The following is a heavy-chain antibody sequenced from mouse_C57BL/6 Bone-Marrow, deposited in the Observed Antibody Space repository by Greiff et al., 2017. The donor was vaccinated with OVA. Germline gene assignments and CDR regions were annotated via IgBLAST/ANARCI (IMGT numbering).Heavy chain of an antibody. V-gene: IGHV5-12*01. CDR3: ARQGLYFDY. J-gene: IGHJ2*01. CDR2: ISNGGGST. CDR1: GFTFSDSY. Sequence: EVKLVESGGGLVQPGGSLKLSCAASGFTFSDSYMYWVRQTPEKRLEWVAYISNGGGSTYYPDTVKGRFTISRDNAKNTLYLQMSRLKSEDTAMYYCARQGLYFDYWGQGTTLTVSS.